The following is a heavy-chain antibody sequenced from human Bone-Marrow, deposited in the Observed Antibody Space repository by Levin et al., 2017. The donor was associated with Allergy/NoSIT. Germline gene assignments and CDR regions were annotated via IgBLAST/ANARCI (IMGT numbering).Heavy chain of an antibody. CDR2: IIPIFGTA. Sequence: SVKVSCKASGGTFSSYAISWVRQAPGQGLEWMGGIIPIFGTANYAQKFQGRVTITADKSTSTAYMELSSLRSEDTAVYYCARSGYSGYDLPDAFDIWGQGTMVTVSS. CDR3: ARSGYSGYDLPDAFDI. CDR1: GGTFSSYA. J-gene: IGHJ3*02. D-gene: IGHD5-12*01. V-gene: IGHV1-69*06.